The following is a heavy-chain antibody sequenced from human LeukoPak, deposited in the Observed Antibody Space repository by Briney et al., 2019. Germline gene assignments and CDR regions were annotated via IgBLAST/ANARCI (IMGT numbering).Heavy chain of an antibody. Sequence: PGGSPRLSCAASGFTFSNYWMGWVRQAPGKGLEWVANIKQDGSEEYYVDSVKGRFTISRDNAKNSLYLQMNSLRAEDTAVYYCARHGHYSFAYWGQGILVTVSS. V-gene: IGHV3-7*03. CDR1: GFTFSNYW. D-gene: IGHD3-22*01. J-gene: IGHJ4*02. CDR2: IKQDGSEE. CDR3: ARHGHYSFAY.